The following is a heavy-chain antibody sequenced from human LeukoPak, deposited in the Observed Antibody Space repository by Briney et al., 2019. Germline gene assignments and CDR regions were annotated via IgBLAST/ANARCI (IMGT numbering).Heavy chain of an antibody. D-gene: IGHD3-16*01. CDR3: ARVRYRLAETYIDY. J-gene: IGHJ4*02. V-gene: IGHV1-2*02. Sequence: ASVKVSCKASGYIFTGYYMRWVRQAPGQGLEGMGWINPNSGDTNYAQKFQGRVTMTRDTSISTAYMELSRLRSDDTAVYYCARVRYRLAETYIDYWGQGTPVTVSS. CDR2: INPNSGDT. CDR1: GYIFTGYY.